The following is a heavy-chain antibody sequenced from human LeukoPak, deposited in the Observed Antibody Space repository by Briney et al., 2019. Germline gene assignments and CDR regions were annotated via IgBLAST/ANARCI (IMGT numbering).Heavy chain of an antibody. CDR1: GGSISTYY. V-gene: IGHV4-59*08. Sequence: SETLSLTCTVSGGSISTYYWSWIRQPPGKGLEWIGYIYYSGSTNYNPSLKSRVTISVDTSKDQFSLRLSSVTAADTAAYYCARHILTGYYPHYYYYGMDVWGPGTTVTVSS. J-gene: IGHJ6*02. CDR3: ARHILTGYYPHYYYYGMDV. CDR2: IYYSGST. D-gene: IGHD3-9*01.